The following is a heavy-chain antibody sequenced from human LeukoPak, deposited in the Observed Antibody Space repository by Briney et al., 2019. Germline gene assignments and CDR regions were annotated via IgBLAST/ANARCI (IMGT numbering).Heavy chain of an antibody. CDR1: GFTFSSYA. CDR2: ISSSGSTI. Sequence: PGGSLRLSCAASGFTFSSYAMNWVRQAPGKGLEWVSYISSSGSTIYYADSVKGRFTISRDNAKNSLYLQMNSLRAEDTAVYYCAREVGYGDYFDYWGQGTLVTVSS. V-gene: IGHV3-48*03. J-gene: IGHJ4*02. D-gene: IGHD1-26*01. CDR3: AREVGYGDYFDY.